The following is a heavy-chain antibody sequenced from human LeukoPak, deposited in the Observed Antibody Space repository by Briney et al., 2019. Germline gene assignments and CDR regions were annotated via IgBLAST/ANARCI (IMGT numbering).Heavy chain of an antibody. Sequence: ASVKVSCKASGYTFTSYYMHWVRQAPGQGLEEMGWINPNSGGTNFDQKFQGRVTMTRDTSISTAYMELSRLRSDDTAVYYCARGAFYYDNAFDSRGQETMVTVSS. J-gene: IGHJ3*02. D-gene: IGHD3-22*01. V-gene: IGHV1-2*02. CDR3: ARGAFYYDNAFDS. CDR1: GYTFTSYY. CDR2: INPNSGGT.